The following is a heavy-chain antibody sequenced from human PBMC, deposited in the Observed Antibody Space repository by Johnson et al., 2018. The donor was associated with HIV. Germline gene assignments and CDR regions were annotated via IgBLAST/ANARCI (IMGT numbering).Heavy chain of an antibody. CDR1: GFTFSSYG. Sequence: QMLLVESGGGVVQRGGSLRLSCVASGFTFSSYGMHWVRQAPGKGLEWVAFIRYDGTNKYYADSVKGRFTVSRDNSKNTLYVEMNSLRVEDTAVYYCARVRGAFDIWGQGTMVTVSS. CDR2: IRYDGTNK. V-gene: IGHV3-30*02. CDR3: ARVRGAFDI. J-gene: IGHJ3*02.